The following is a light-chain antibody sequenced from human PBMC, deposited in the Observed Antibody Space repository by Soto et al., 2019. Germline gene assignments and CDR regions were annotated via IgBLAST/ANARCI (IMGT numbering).Light chain of an antibody. V-gene: IGKV1-5*01. CDR3: QQADSILGWT. CDR1: QSISRW. CDR2: DVY. J-gene: IGKJ1*01. Sequence: LSAALGDRVTISCRHSQSISRWLARYKKKQGRDNXLXXXDVYSLKSGVPSRISGSGSGKDFTFTISILQHEAFEIYYCQQADSILGWTFCDGTIVDI.